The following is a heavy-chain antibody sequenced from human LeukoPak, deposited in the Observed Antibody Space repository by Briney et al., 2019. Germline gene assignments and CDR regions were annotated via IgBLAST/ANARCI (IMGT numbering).Heavy chain of an antibody. CDR2: ISDSSSYM. CDR3: AREPTSMGSDY. CDR1: GFTFSRYS. V-gene: IGHV3-21*01. D-gene: IGHD5-18*01. Sequence: GGSLRLSCTASGFTFSRYSMNWVRQAPGKGLEWVSSISDSSSYMYYVDSVKGRFTISRDNAKNSLYLQMSSLRADDAAVYYCAREPTSMGSDYWGQGTLVTVSS. J-gene: IGHJ4*02.